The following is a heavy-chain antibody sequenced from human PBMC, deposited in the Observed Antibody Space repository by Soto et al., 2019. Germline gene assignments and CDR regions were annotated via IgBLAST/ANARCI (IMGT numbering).Heavy chain of an antibody. CDR2: ISSDGNNK. CDR3: AKNRLPYSPYYYYYYGMDV. D-gene: IGHD2-21*01. CDR1: GFTLGTYG. Sequence: XGSLILSCAASGFTLGTYGMHWVRQAPGKGLEWVVIISSDGNNKYYAESVKGRFTISRDNPKNTLYLQMNSLRVEDTAVYYCAKNRLPYSPYYYYYYGMDVWGQGTTVTVSS. V-gene: IGHV3-30*18. J-gene: IGHJ6*02.